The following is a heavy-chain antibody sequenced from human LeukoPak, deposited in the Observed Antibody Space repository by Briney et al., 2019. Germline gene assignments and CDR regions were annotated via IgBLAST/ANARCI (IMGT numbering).Heavy chain of an antibody. CDR3: AKPGSHGY. D-gene: IGHD2-15*01. CDR2: IKQDGSEK. V-gene: IGHV3-7*01. CDR1: GFTFSSYW. Sequence: GGSLRLSCAASGFTFSSYWMSWVRQAPGRGLEWVANIKQDGSEKYYGDSVKGRFTISRDNAKNTLDMQMNRLRGEDPAVYYFAKPGSHGYWGQGTLVTVSS. J-gene: IGHJ4*02.